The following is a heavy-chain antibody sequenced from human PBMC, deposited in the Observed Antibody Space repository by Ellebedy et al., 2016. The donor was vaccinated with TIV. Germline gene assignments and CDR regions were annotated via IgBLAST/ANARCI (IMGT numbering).Heavy chain of an antibody. Sequence: MPSETLSLTCNVSGGSINSYYWSWIRQPAGKSLEWIGNIYSSGSTMYNPSLRSRVPMSVDTSKNQFSLKLRSVTAADTAIYYCARESSGNFFYWGQGILVTVSS. J-gene: IGHJ4*02. CDR2: IYSSGST. CDR1: GGSINSYY. V-gene: IGHV4-4*07. CDR3: ARESSGNFFY. D-gene: IGHD6-19*01.